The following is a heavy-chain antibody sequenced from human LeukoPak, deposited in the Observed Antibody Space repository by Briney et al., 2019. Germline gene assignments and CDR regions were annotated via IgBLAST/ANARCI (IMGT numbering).Heavy chain of an antibody. CDR2: IKSDGST. V-gene: IGHV3-74*01. J-gene: IGHJ4*02. Sequence: GGSLRLSCAASGFTFSSYWMHWVRQTPGKGLMWVARIKSDGSTIYADSVKGRFTISRDNSKNTLFLQMNSLRAEDTAVYYCAKEGKTRNWNYFQAKPVYWGQGTLVTVSS. CDR3: AKEGKTRNWNYFQAKPVY. D-gene: IGHD1-7*01. CDR1: GFTFSSYW.